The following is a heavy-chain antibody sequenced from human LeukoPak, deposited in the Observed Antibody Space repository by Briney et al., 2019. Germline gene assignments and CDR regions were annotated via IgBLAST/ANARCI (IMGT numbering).Heavy chain of an antibody. J-gene: IGHJ4*02. CDR1: GFTFSSFA. CDR3: ARKPTVTDY. Sequence: GGSLRLSCAASGFTFSSFAMSWVRQAPGKGLEWVSGISGSCVSTNYADSVKGRFTISRDNSKSTLYLQMNSLRVEDAAVYYCARKPTVTDYWGQGTLVTVSS. CDR2: ISGSCVST. D-gene: IGHD4-17*01. V-gene: IGHV3-23*01.